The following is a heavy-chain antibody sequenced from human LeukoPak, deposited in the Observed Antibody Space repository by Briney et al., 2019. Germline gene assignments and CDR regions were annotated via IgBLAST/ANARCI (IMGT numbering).Heavy chain of an antibody. CDR3: ARGGGIYGLWDY. D-gene: IGHD1-26*01. Sequence: PGGSLRLSCAASGFTFSSYWMHWVRQAPGKGLVWVSRIYSGGSSYTADSVKGRFTISRDNAKDTLYLQMNSLRVEDTAVYYCARGGGIYGLWDYWGQGTLVTVSS. CDR1: GFTFSSYW. V-gene: IGHV3-74*03. J-gene: IGHJ4*02. CDR2: IYSGGSSY.